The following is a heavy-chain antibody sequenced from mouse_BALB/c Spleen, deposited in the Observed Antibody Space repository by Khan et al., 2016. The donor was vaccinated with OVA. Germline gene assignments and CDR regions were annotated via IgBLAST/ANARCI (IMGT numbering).Heavy chain of an antibody. Sequence: QIQLVQSGPELKKPGETVKISCKASGYTFTIYGMNWVRQAPGKGLKWMSWIYTYTGEPTYADDFKGRFAFSLETSASTAFLQINNLKNEDAATYFGTRVGYDGTMDYWGQGTSVTVSS. V-gene: IGHV9-3-1*01. CDR2: IYTYTGEP. CDR3: TRVGYDGTMDY. D-gene: IGHD2-14*01. J-gene: IGHJ4*01. CDR1: GYTFTIYG.